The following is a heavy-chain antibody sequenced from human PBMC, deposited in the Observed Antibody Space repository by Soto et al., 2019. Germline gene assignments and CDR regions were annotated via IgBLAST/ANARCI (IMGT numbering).Heavy chain of an antibody. J-gene: IGHJ4*02. V-gene: IGHV4-4*02. CDR3: ARQRGGSSSGYSHF. CDR2: IFHSGST. D-gene: IGHD5-12*01. Sequence: PSETLSLTCTVSGASLTSGNWLTWVLKPQGKGLAWIGEIFHSGSTTYNPSIRSRVTISVDKSKNHFSLNPTSVTAADTAVYYCARQRGGSSSGYSHFGGQGSPVTSPQ. CDR1: GASLTSGNW.